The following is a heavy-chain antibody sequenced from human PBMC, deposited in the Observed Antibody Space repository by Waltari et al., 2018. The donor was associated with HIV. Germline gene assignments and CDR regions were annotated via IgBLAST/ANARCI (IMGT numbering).Heavy chain of an antibody. CDR3: ARVGDGYQASGYYFDY. CDR1: GYTFTSYY. V-gene: IGHV1-46*01. Sequence: QVQLVQSGAEVKKPGASVKVSCKASGYTFTSYYMHWVRQAPGQGLEWMGRINPSGGSTSYAQKFQGRVTMTRDTSTSTVYMELSSLRSEDTAVYYCARVGDGYQASGYYFDYWGQGTLVTVSS. CDR2: INPSGGST. J-gene: IGHJ4*02. D-gene: IGHD3-10*01.